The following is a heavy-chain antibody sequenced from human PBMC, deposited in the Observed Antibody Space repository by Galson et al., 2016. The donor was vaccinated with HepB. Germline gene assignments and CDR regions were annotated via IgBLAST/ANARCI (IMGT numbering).Heavy chain of an antibody. Sequence: SLRLSCAASGFTFSTYDMHWVRQAPGNGLEWVTLISYNGGYRNYVDSVKGRFSISRDNSRDTLYLEMNSLRIEDTAVYYCARGNHTYSRASLDYWGQGSLVTVPS. CDR1: GFTFSTYD. J-gene: IGHJ4*02. D-gene: IGHD6-6*01. CDR3: ARGNHTYSRASLDY. CDR2: ISYNGGYR. V-gene: IGHV3-30*04.